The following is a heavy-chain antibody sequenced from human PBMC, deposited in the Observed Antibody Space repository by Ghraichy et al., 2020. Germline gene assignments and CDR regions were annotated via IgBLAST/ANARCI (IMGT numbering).Heavy chain of an antibody. D-gene: IGHD5-24*01. J-gene: IGHJ4*02. Sequence: QTLSLTCTFSGFSLSTSGMCVSWIRQSPGKALEWLALIEWDDDKYYSTSLKTRLTISKDTSKNQVVLTMTNMDPVDTATYYCARIRDGYNLYYFDYWGQGTLVTVSS. CDR1: GFSLSTSGMC. CDR2: IEWDDDK. CDR3: ARIRDGYNLYYFDY. V-gene: IGHV2-70*01.